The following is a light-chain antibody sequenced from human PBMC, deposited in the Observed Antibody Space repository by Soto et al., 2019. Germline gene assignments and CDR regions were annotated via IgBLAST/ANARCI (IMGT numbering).Light chain of an antibody. Sequence: QPVLTQSPSASASLGASVKLTCTLSSGHSSYAIAWHQQQPEKGPRYLMKLNSDGSHSKGDGIPDRFSGASSGAERYLTIPSLQSEDEADYYCQNWGTGNWVFGGGTKLTVL. CDR2: LNSDGSH. J-gene: IGLJ3*02. CDR1: SGHSSYA. CDR3: QNWGTGNWV. V-gene: IGLV4-69*01.